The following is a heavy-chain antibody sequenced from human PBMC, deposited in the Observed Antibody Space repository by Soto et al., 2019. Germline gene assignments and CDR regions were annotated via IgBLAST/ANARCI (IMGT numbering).Heavy chain of an antibody. CDR2: ISYDGSNK. J-gene: IGHJ4*02. V-gene: IGHV3-30-3*01. D-gene: IGHD1-26*01. Sequence: QVQLVESGGGVVQPGRSLRLSCAASGFTFSSYAMHWVRQAPGKGLEWVAVISYDGSNKYYADSVKGRFTISRDNSKNTLYLQMNSLRAEDTAVYYCARDDNGRVGAFSPGDYWGQGTLVTVSS. CDR3: ARDDNGRVGAFSPGDY. CDR1: GFTFSSYA.